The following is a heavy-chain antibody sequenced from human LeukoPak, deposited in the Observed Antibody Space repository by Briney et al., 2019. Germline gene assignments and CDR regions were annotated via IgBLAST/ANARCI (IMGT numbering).Heavy chain of an antibody. CDR2: IYYSGST. V-gene: IGHV4-61*01. D-gene: IGHD1-26*01. J-gene: IGHJ4*02. CDR3: ARGSARGSYLEY. CDR1: GGSVSSGSYY. Sequence: SETLSLTCTVSGGSVSSGSYYWRWIRQPPGKGLEWIGYIYYSGSTNYNPSLKSRVTISVDTSKNQFSLKLSSVTAADTAVYYCARGSARGSYLEYWGQGTLVTVSS.